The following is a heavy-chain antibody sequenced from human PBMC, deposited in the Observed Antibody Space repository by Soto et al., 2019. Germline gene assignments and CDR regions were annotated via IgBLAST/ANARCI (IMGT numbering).Heavy chain of an antibody. CDR3: ARRRVRGVVAATPYY. J-gene: IGHJ4*02. CDR1: GGSFSGYY. CDR2: INHSGST. V-gene: IGHV4-34*01. D-gene: IGHD2-15*01. Sequence: QVQLQQWGAGLLKPSETLSLTCAVYGGSFSGYYWSWIRQPPGKGLEWIGEINHSGSTNYNPSLKSRVTISVDTSKNQFSLKLSSVTAADTAVYYCARRRVRGVVAATPYYWGQGTLVTVSS.